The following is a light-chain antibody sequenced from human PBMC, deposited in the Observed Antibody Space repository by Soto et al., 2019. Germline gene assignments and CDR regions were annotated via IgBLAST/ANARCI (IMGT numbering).Light chain of an antibody. CDR2: EVS. CDR3: CSYAGNYTLL. Sequence: QSALTQPASVSGSPGQSITISCSGTSSDVGDYKYVSWYQRHPGKVPKLMIYEVSHRPSGVPDRFSGSKSGNTAFLTISGLQADDEADYYCCSYAGNYTLLFGGGTKVTVL. CDR1: SSDVGDYKY. V-gene: IGLV2-14*01. J-gene: IGLJ2*01.